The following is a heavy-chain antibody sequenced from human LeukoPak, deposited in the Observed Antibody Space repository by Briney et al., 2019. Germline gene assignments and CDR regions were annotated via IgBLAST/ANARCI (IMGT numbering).Heavy chain of an antibody. J-gene: IGHJ5*02. CDR2: ISSSGSTI. V-gene: IGHV3-11*04. Sequence: PGGSLRLSCAASGFTFSDYYMSWIRQAPGRGLEWVSYISSSGSTIYYADSVKGRFTISRDNAKNSLYLQMNSLRAEDTAVYYCARGAFGGVIVENWFDPWGQGTLVTVSS. D-gene: IGHD3-16*02. CDR1: GFTFSDYY. CDR3: ARGAFGGVIVENWFDP.